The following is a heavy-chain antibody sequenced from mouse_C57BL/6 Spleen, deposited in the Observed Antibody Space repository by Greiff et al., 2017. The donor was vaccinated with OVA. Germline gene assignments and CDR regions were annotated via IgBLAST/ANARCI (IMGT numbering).Heavy chain of an antibody. CDR2: INPSNGGT. V-gene: IGHV1-53*01. CDR3: ARELSYAWFAY. J-gene: IGHJ3*01. D-gene: IGHD2-12*01. CDR1: GYTFTSYW. Sequence: QVQLQQPGTELVKPGASVKLSCKAFGYTFTSYWMHWVKQRPGQGLEWIGNINPSNGGTNYNEKFKSKDTRTVDKSSSTAYMQLSSLTSEDSAVYYCARELSYAWFAYWGQGTRVTVSA.